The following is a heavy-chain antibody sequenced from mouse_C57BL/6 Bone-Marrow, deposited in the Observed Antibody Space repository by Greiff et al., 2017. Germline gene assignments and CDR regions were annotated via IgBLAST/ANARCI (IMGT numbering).Heavy chain of an antibody. J-gene: IGHJ2*01. D-gene: IGHD1-1*01. CDR3: ARWGSYCGSSYGYFDY. Sequence: VQLQQSDAELVKPGASVKISCKVSGYTFTDHTIHWMKQRPEQGLEWIGYIYHRDGSTKYNEKFKGKATLTADKSSSTAYMQHNSLTSEDSAVYFCARWGSYCGSSYGYFDYWGQGTTLTVSS. V-gene: IGHV1-78*01. CDR1: GYTFTDHT. CDR2: IYHRDGST.